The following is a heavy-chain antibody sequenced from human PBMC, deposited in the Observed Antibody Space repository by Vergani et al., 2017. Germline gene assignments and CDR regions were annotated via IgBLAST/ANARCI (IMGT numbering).Heavy chain of an antibody. Sequence: QVRLEESGPGLVKPSGTLSLTCSVSGYSIGRGFYWAWLGQSPGEGLQWLTSIHNRGKTYHNPSLKSLVSVSLDTSKHRFSLNLTSVTATDTAVYYCARAQGDYWYFYLWGPGSLVTVSS. J-gene: IGHJ2*01. CDR3: ARAQGDYWYFYL. D-gene: IGHD2-21*01. V-gene: IGHV4-38-2*02. CDR2: IHNRGKT. CDR1: GYSIGRGFY.